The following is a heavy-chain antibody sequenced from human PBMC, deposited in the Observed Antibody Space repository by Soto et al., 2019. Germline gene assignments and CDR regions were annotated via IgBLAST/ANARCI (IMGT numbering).Heavy chain of an antibody. CDR3: AHRPRGYAYYFDY. J-gene: IGHJ4*02. D-gene: IGHD5-12*01. CDR1: GFSLSTRGVA. V-gene: IGHV2-5*02. Sequence: QITLKESGPTLVKPTQTLTLTCTFSGFSLSTRGVAVGWFRQPPGKALEWLALIYWDEDKWYSPSLKTRLTITDDTSKNRVVLTMTDMDPGDTATYYCAHRPRGYAYYFDYWGQGTLVTVSS. CDR2: IYWDEDK.